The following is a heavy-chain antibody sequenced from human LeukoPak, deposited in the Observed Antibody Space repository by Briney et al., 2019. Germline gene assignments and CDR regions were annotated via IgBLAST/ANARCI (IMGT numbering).Heavy chain of an antibody. V-gene: IGHV3-64*01. CDR2: ISSNGDNT. J-gene: IGHJ3*02. CDR1: GFTLSNYA. Sequence: GGSLRLSCEASGFTLSNYAMYWVRQAPGKGLEYVSAISSNGDNTYYANSVKGRFTISRDNSKNTLYLQMGSLRAEDMAVYYCARVWGTYLLGAFDIWSQGTMVTVSS. CDR3: ARVWGTYLLGAFDI. D-gene: IGHD3-16*01.